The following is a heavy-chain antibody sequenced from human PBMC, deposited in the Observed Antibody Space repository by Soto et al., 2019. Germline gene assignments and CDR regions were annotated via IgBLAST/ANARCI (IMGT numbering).Heavy chain of an antibody. Sequence: EVQLLESGGGLVQPGGPLRLSGAASGFTFSTYAMGWFRRAPGKGLEWVSAFSGSGGSTYYADSVKGRFTISRDNSKNTLYLQMNSLRAEDTAVYYCAKDLVGWPGGMDVWGQGTTVTVSS. J-gene: IGHJ6*02. CDR2: FSGSGGST. D-gene: IGHD2-21*01. CDR3: AKDLVGWPGGMDV. CDR1: GFTFSTYA. V-gene: IGHV3-23*01.